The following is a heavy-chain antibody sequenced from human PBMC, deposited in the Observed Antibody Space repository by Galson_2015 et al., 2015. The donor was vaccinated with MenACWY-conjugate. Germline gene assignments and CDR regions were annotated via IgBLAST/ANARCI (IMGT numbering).Heavy chain of an antibody. Sequence: ETLSLTCTVSGGSISSRSYYWDWIRQPPGRGLEWIGTIYYSGSTYYNSSLESRVTISVDTSQNQFSLNLSSVTAADTAMYYCARHDRTAPARSGAFDIWGRGTMVTVSS. CDR1: GGSISSRSYY. V-gene: IGHV4-39*01. D-gene: IGHD2-2*01. CDR3: ARHDRTAPARSGAFDI. CDR2: IYYSGST. J-gene: IGHJ3*02.